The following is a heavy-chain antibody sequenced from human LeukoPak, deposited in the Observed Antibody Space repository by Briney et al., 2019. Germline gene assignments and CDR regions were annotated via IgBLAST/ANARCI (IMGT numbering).Heavy chain of an antibody. CDR2: IKQDGSEK. CDR1: GFTFSSYW. J-gene: IGHJ4*02. D-gene: IGHD1-1*01. Sequence: PGGSLRLSCVASGFTFSSYWMGWVRQAPGKGLEWVANIKQDGSEKYYVDSVKGRFTISRDNAKNSLYLQMNSLRAEDTAVYYCARDLLEPYFDYWGQGTLVTVSS. CDR3: ARDLLEPYFDY. V-gene: IGHV3-7*01.